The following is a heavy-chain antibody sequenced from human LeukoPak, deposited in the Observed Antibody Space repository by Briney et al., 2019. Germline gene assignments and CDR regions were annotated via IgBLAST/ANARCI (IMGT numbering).Heavy chain of an antibody. V-gene: IGHV4-59*08. CDR2: IYYSGST. Sequence: PSETLSLTCTVSGGSISSYYWSWIRQPPGKGLEWIGYIYYSGSTNYNPSLKSRVTISVDTSKNQFSLKLSSVTAADTAVYYCVRLRAVADWFDPWGQGTLVTVSS. CDR3: VRLRAVADWFDP. CDR1: GGSISSYY. J-gene: IGHJ5*02. D-gene: IGHD6-19*01.